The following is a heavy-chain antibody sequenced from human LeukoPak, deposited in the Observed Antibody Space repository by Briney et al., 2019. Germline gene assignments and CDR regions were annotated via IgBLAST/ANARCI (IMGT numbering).Heavy chain of an antibody. CDR3: AKNLDYTTCGYYFDY. V-gene: IGHV3-23*01. CDR1: GFTFSSYA. CDR2: ICAGGTFT. J-gene: IGHJ4*02. D-gene: IGHD4-11*01. Sequence: GGSLRLSCTASGFTFSSYAMNWVRQAPGKGLEWVSGICAGGTFTYYADSVKGRFTISRDNSRNKLYLQMNSLRADDTAVYYCAKNLDYTTCGYYFDYWGQGTLVTVSS.